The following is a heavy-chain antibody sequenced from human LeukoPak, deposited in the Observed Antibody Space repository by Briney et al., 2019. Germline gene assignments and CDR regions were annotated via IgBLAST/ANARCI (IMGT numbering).Heavy chain of an antibody. V-gene: IGHV3-74*01. Sequence: GGSLRLSCAASGFTFSSYWMHWVRQAPGKGLVWVSRISTDGSSTNSADSVKGRLTISRDNAKNTLYLQMNSLRAEDTAVYYCVREYSSSSGRAFDMWGQGTMVTVS. CDR1: GFTFSSYW. CDR3: VREYSSSSGRAFDM. D-gene: IGHD6-6*01. J-gene: IGHJ3*02. CDR2: ISTDGSST.